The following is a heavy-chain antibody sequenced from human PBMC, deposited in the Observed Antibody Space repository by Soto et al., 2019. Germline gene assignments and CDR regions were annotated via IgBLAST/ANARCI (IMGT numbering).Heavy chain of an antibody. CDR3: ARGGESTRTFDY. Sequence: GESLKISCKGSGYNFAGYWIAWVRQMPGKGLELMGIIYPSDSDTRYRPSFQGQVTISADKSISSAYLQWSSLRASDTAMYYCARGGESTRTFDYWGQRTPVTVSS. V-gene: IGHV5-51*01. J-gene: IGHJ4*02. CDR1: GYNFAGYW. D-gene: IGHD1-1*01. CDR2: IYPSDSDT.